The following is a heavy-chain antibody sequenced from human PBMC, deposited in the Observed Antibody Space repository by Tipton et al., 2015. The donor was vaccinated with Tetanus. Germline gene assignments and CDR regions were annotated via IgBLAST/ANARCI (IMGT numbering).Heavy chain of an antibody. CDR1: GYTFTGYY. V-gene: IGHV1-2*02. Sequence: QLVQSGAEVKKPGASVKVSCKASGYTFTGYYMHWVRQAPGQGLEWMGWIDPNSGGTVYAQKFQGRVTMTRDTSISTAYMELRSLRSDDTAVYYCARDRGYYIYYGMDVWGPGTTVTVS. CDR3: ARDRGYYIYYGMDV. D-gene: IGHD3-22*01. CDR2: IDPNSGGT. J-gene: IGHJ6*02.